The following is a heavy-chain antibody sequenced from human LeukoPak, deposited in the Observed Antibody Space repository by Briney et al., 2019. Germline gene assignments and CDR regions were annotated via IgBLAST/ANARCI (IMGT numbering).Heavy chain of an antibody. J-gene: IGHJ4*02. Sequence: GGSLRLSCAASGFTFSSSWMHWVRQAPGKGLVWVSRVNSDGSSTTYADSVKGRFTISRDNAKNTLYLQMNSLRAEDPAVYYCAGGRSTYYYTIDYWGQGTLVTVSS. D-gene: IGHD3-3*01. CDR3: AGGRSTYYYTIDY. CDR2: VNSDGSST. CDR1: GFTFSSSW. V-gene: IGHV3-74*01.